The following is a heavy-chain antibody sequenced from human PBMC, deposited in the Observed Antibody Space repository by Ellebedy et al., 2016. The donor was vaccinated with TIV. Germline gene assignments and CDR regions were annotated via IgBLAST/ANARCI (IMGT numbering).Heavy chain of an antibody. V-gene: IGHV3-7*01. J-gene: IGHJ6*02. CDR1: GFTFSSYW. CDR2: IKQDGSEK. Sequence: PGGSLRLSCAASGFTFSSYWMNWVRQAPGKGLEWVASIKQDGSEKYYVDSVKGRFTIARDNAKNSLYLQMNSLRAEDTAVYYCAKARPLESHYYYYGMDVWGQGTTVTVSS. CDR3: AKARPLESHYYYYGMDV.